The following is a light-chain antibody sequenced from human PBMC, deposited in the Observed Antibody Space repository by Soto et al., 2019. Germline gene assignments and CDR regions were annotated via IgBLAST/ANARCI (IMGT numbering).Light chain of an antibody. V-gene: IGKV1-39*01. Sequence: DIQMTQSPSSLSASVRDRVTITCRASQSISSSLNWYQQKPGKAPKLLIYAASSLQSGVPSRFSGSGSGTDFTLTISSLQPEDFATYYCQQSYSIPLTFGGGTKVEIK. CDR1: QSISSS. J-gene: IGKJ4*01. CDR2: AAS. CDR3: QQSYSIPLT.